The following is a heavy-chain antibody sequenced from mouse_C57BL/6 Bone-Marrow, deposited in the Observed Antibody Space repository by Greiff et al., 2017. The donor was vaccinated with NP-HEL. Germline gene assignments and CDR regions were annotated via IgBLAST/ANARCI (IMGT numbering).Heavy chain of an antibody. V-gene: IGHV5-6*01. J-gene: IGHJ1*03. CDR2: ISSGGSYT. CDR1: GFTFSSYG. CDR3: SRPITTVVARLGYFDV. D-gene: IGHD1-1*01. Sequence: EVQLVESGGDLVKPGGSLKLSCAASGFTFSSYGMSWVRQTPDKRLEWVATISSGGSYTYYPDSVKGRFTISRDNAKHTLYLQLSSLTSEDTAMYYCSRPITTVVARLGYFDVWGTGTTVTVSS.